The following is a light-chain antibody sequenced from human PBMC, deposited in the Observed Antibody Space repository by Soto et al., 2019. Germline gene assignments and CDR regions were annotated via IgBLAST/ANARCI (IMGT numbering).Light chain of an antibody. J-gene: IGLJ3*02. CDR2: LDRSGSY. Sequence: QLVLTQSSSASASLGSSVKLTCILSSGHSTYVIAWHQQQPGKAPRFLMTLDRSGSYNRGSGVPDRFSGSSSGADRYLTISNLQFEDEGDYYCETWYSNTHKVFGGGTKLTVL. V-gene: IGLV4-60*02. CDR1: SGHSTYV. CDR3: ETWYSNTHKV.